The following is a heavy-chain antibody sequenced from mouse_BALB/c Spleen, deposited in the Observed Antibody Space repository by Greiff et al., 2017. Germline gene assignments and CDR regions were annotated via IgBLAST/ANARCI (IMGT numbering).Heavy chain of an antibody. CDR1: GYAFSSSW. CDR2: IYPGDGDT. J-gene: IGHJ3*01. V-gene: IGHV1-82*01. Sequence: QVQLQQSGPELVKPGASVKISCKASGYAFSSSWMNWVKQRPGQGLEWIGRIYPGDGDTNYNGKFKGKATLTADKSSSTAYMQLSSLTSVDSAVYFCTRSDGYAFAYWGQGTLVTVSA. D-gene: IGHD2-2*01. CDR3: TRSDGYAFAY.